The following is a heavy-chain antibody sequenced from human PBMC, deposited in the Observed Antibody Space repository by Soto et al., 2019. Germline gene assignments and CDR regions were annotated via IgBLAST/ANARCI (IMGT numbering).Heavy chain of an antibody. CDR2: IYTGVTT. D-gene: IGHD1-26*01. Sequence: EVQLVESGGGLVQPGGSLRLSCAASGFGVSSSYMGWIRQAPGKGLEWVSSIYTGVTTYYAESVRGRFTTPTDSSRATIYLQMSSLSVDDTAMYYCARHVGPYWYFDLWGRGPLVTVSS. CDR1: GFGVSSSY. V-gene: IGHV3-66*04. J-gene: IGHJ2*01. CDR3: ARHVGPYWYFDL.